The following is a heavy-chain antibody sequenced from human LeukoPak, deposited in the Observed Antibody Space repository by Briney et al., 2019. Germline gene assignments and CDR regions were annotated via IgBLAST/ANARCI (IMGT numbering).Heavy chain of an antibody. CDR1: GDSVSSNSAA. J-gene: IGHJ4*02. Sequence: SQTLSLTCAISGDSVSSNSAAWNWIRQSPSRGLEWLGRTYYRSKWYNDYAVSVKSRITINPDTSKNQFSLQLNSVTPEDTAVYYCAREAPYYYDSSGYYYAFDYWGQGTLVTVSS. V-gene: IGHV6-1*01. CDR3: AREAPYYYDSSGYYYAFDY. CDR2: TYYRSKWYN. D-gene: IGHD3-22*01.